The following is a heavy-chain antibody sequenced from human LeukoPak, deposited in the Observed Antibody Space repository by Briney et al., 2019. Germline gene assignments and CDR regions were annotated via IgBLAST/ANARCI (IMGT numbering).Heavy chain of an antibody. CDR2: IYYTGST. Sequence: SETLSLTCTVSGGSISSYCWSWIRQPPGKGLEWIGYIYYTGSTNYNPSLKSRVTISVDTSKNQFSLKLSSVTAADTAVYYCARQYGEHFDYWGQGTLVTVSS. CDR1: GGSISSYC. J-gene: IGHJ4*02. V-gene: IGHV4-59*08. CDR3: ARQYGEHFDY. D-gene: IGHD4-17*01.